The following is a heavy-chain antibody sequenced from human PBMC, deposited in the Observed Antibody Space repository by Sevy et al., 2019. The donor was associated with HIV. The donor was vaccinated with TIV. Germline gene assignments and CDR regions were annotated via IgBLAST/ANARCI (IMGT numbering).Heavy chain of an antibody. J-gene: IGHJ4*02. CDR2: IYPGDSDT. V-gene: IGHV5-51*01. CDR1: GYSFTSYW. CDR3: AGHTAPHCSSTGCYRPADRFFDY. Sequence: GESLKISCKGSGYSFTSYWIGWVRQMPGKGLEWMGIIYPGDSDTRYSPSFQGQVTISADKSISTAYLQWSGLKASDTAMYYGAGHTAPHCSSTGCYRPADRFFDYWGQGTLVTVSS. D-gene: IGHD2-2*01.